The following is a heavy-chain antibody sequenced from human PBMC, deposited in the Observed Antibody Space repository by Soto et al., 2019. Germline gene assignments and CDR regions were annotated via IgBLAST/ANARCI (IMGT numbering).Heavy chain of an antibody. CDR1: GFTFNRYG. CDR2: ISYDGSDK. D-gene: IGHD4-17*01. V-gene: IGHV3-30*18. J-gene: IGHJ1*01. CDR3: AKDPNCADYGVLGYFQH. Sequence: QVQLVESGGGVVQPGRSLRLSCAASGFTFNRYGMHWVRQAPGKGLEWVAVISYDGSDKYYADSVKGRFTISRDNSKNTLYLQMNSLRAEDTAVYYCAKDPNCADYGVLGYFQHWGQGTLVTVSS.